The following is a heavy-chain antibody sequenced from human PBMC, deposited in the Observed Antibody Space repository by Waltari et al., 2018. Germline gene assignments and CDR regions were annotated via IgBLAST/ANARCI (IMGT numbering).Heavy chain of an antibody. Sequence: QVQLVQSGAEVRKPGASVKVSCTASGYTFSHYVIAWVRQAPGQGLEWMGWIRGYNGDTKYALEFEGRLTVTTNTSTNTAHMELRSLRSDDTAVYYCARLYDSSAYYNTYLDPWGQGALVTVSS. CDR3: ARLYDSSAYYNTYLDP. CDR2: IRGYNGDT. J-gene: IGHJ5*02. V-gene: IGHV1-18*01. D-gene: IGHD3-22*01. CDR1: GYTFSHYV.